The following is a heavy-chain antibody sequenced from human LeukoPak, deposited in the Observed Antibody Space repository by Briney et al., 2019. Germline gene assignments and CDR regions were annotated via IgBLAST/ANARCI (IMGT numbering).Heavy chain of an antibody. Sequence: GGSLRLSCAASGFTFSSYAMSWVRQAPGKGLEWVSVISGSASSTYYADSVKGRFTISRDNSKNTLYLQMNSLRAEDTAVYYCAKARDYDILTGSHFDYWGQGTLVTVSS. CDR1: GFTFSSYA. J-gene: IGHJ4*02. CDR2: ISGSASST. V-gene: IGHV3-23*01. CDR3: AKARDYDILTGSHFDY. D-gene: IGHD3-9*01.